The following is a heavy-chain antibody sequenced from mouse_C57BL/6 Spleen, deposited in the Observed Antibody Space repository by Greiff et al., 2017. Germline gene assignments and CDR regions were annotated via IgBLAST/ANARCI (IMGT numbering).Heavy chain of an antibody. CDR1: GFNITDYY. CDR3: ARDPLDNWYYAMDY. CDR2: IDPEDGET. J-gene: IGHJ4*01. V-gene: IGHV14-2*01. Sequence: EVKLMESGAELVKPGASVKLSCTASGFNITDYYMHWVKQRTEQGLEWIGRIDPEDGETKYAPKFQGKATITADTSSNTAYLQLSSLTSEDTAVYYCARDPLDNWYYAMDYWGQGTSVTVSS. D-gene: IGHD4-1*01.